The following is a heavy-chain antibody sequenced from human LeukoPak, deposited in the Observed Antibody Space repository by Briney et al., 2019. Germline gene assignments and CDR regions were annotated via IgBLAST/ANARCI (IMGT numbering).Heavy chain of an antibody. D-gene: IGHD1-26*01. CDR2: VIPILGTT. Sequence: SVKVSCKASGTTFSRSAISWVRPAPGQGLEWMGGVIPILGTTNYAQKFQDRVSITTDESTSTAYMEVSSLRSVDTAVYYYARDDGSATLGFDSWGQGTLVTVSS. J-gene: IGHJ4*02. V-gene: IGHV1-69*05. CDR1: GTTFSRSA. CDR3: ARDDGSATLGFDS.